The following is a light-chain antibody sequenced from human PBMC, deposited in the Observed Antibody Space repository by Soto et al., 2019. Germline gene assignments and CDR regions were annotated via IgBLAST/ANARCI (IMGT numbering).Light chain of an antibody. CDR1: QGIIIC. CDR3: QQLNSYPWT. V-gene: IGKV1-9*01. Sequence: IQLTQSPSSLSASLGDRFAVTCRATQGIIICLAWFQQRPGKAPKLLIYAASTLQSGVPSRFSGSGSGTEFTLTISSLQPEDVATYYCQQLNSYPWTFGQGTKVEI. CDR2: AAS. J-gene: IGKJ1*01.